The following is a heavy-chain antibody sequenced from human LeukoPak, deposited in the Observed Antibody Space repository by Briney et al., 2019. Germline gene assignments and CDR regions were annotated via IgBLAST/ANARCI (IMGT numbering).Heavy chain of an antibody. CDR2: IKQDGSNK. D-gene: IGHD3-22*01. J-gene: IGHJ4*02. Sequence: GGSLRLSCAASGFTFSSYWMSWVRQAPGKGLEWVANIKQDGSNKYYADSVKGRFTISRDNSKNTLYLQMNSLRAEDTAVYYCAKDDGFRSHYDSSGYPDYWGQGTLVTVSS. CDR1: GFTFSSYW. CDR3: AKDDGFRSHYDSSGYPDY. V-gene: IGHV3-7*01.